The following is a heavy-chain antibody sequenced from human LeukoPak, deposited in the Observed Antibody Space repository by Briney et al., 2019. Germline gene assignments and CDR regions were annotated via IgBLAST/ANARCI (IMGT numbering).Heavy chain of an antibody. Sequence: PGESLKISCKGSGYSFTSYWIGWVRQMPGKGLEWMGIIYPGDSDTRYSPSFQGQVTISADKSISTAYLQWSSLKASDTPMYYCARQGNYDILTGYSGDFDYWGQGTLVTVSS. CDR1: GYSFTSYW. J-gene: IGHJ4*02. V-gene: IGHV5-51*01. CDR2: IYPGDSDT. D-gene: IGHD3-9*01. CDR3: ARQGNYDILTGYSGDFDY.